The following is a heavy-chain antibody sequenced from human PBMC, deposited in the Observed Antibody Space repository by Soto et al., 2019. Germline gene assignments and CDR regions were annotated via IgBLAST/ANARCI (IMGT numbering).Heavy chain of an antibody. D-gene: IGHD3-16*01. CDR2: TYYRSKWIH. J-gene: IGHJ6*02. CDR3: AGVVWFRGMDV. CDR1: GDSVSSSSAA. Sequence: PSQTLSLTCDISGDSVSSSSAAWNWIRQSPSRGPEWLRRTYYRSKWIHEYTLSMESRITINPDTSKNQFSLHIYSVTPEDTAVYYCAGVVWFRGMDVWGQGTPVTVSS. V-gene: IGHV6-1*01.